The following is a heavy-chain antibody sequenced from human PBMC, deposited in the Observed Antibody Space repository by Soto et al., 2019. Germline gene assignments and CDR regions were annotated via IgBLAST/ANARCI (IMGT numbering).Heavy chain of an antibody. CDR3: AMVDVYVTPSLQYV. V-gene: IGHV1-18*01. CDR1: VYTFTRYV. Sequence: GASVKVSSKASVYTFTRYVMGWALHSPGQELEWVGWINTYNGNTNYAQNVQGRVTLTTDTSTSTAYMELRSLRSNDTAIYYCAMVDVYVTPSLQYVCAQGTTVTVSS. J-gene: IGHJ6*02. D-gene: IGHD3-16*01. CDR2: INTYNGNT.